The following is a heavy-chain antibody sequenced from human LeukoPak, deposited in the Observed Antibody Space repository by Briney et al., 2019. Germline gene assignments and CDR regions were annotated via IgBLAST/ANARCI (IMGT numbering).Heavy chain of an antibody. Sequence: AGSLRLSCEASGFTFNTHAMSWVRQAPGKGLEWVASINTSGRTPYYAASVKGRFTISSYNFKNTLYLQMNNLRGEDTAVYYCAKDRPNFYESSGSYYKIKGDFWGLGSLVTASS. J-gene: IGHJ1*01. V-gene: IGHV3-23*01. D-gene: IGHD3-10*01. CDR2: INTSGRTP. CDR3: AKDRPNFYESSGSYYKIKGDF. CDR1: GFTFNTHA.